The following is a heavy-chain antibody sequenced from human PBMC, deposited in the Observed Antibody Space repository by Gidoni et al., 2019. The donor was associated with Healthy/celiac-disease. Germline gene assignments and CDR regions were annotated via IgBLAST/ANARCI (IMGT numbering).Heavy chain of an antibody. CDR1: GFTFSRSA. Sequence: QVQLVESGGGVVQPGRSLRLSCAASGFTFSRSAMHWVRQAPGKGLEWVAVISYDGSNKYYADSVKGRFTISRDNSKNTLYLQMNSLRAEDTAVYYCATYYDFWSGYFPRTLGENYFDYWGQGTLVTVSS. CDR2: ISYDGSNK. D-gene: IGHD3-3*01. V-gene: IGHV3-30-3*01. J-gene: IGHJ4*02. CDR3: ATYYDFWSGYFPRTLGENYFDY.